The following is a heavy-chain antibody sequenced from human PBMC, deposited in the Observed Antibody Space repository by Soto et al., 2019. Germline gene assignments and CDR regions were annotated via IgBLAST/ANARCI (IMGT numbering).Heavy chain of an antibody. CDR1: GFTFSSYG. CDR2: ISYDGSNK. J-gene: IGHJ4*02. CDR3: AKFMSYYDSSGSDY. Sequence: GGSLRLSCAASGFTFSSYGMHWVRQAPGKGLEWVAVISYDGSNKYYADSVKGRFTISRDNSKNTLYLQMNSLRAEDTAVYYCAKFMSYYDSSGSDYWGQGTLVTVSS. V-gene: IGHV3-30*18. D-gene: IGHD3-22*01.